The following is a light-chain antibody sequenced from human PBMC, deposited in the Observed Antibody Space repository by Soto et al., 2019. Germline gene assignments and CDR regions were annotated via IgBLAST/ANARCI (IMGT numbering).Light chain of an antibody. Sequence: EIVLTQSPATLSLSPGERATLSCRASQSISRNLAWYQQKPGQAHRLLIYAASTRATGLPARFSGSGSGTEFTLTIRSLQSEDFAVYSCKQYNNWPLTFGQGTKVDIK. CDR3: KQYNNWPLT. V-gene: IGKV3-15*01. J-gene: IGKJ1*01. CDR1: QSISRN. CDR2: AAS.